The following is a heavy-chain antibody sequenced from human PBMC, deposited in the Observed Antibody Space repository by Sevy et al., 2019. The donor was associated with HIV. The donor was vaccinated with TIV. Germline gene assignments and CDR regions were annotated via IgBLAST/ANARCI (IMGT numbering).Heavy chain of an antibody. D-gene: IGHD6-19*01. Sequence: LSLTCVASGFSFDDYAMHWVRQAPGKGLEWVSGISWNSAFIGYADSVKGRYTISRDNAKNSLYLQINSLKPEDTAFYYCAKDGGSGSGPSAEYFHHWGQGTLVTVSS. CDR3: AKDGGSGSGPSAEYFHH. V-gene: IGHV3-9*01. CDR1: GFSFDDYA. CDR2: ISWNSAFI. J-gene: IGHJ1*01.